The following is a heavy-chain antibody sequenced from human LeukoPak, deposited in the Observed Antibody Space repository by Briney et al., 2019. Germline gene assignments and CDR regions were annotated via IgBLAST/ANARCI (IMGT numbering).Heavy chain of an antibody. CDR2: ISSSGSTI. J-gene: IGHJ6*02. V-gene: IGHV3-11*01. CDR1: GFTFSDYY. Sequence: GSLRLSCAASGFTFSDYYMSWIRQAPGKGLEWVSYISSSGSTIYYADSVKGRFTISRDNAKNSLYLQMNSLRAEDTAVYYCAKKSGYCSSTSCYDYYYGMDVWGQGTTVTVSS. D-gene: IGHD2-2*01. CDR3: AKKSGYCSSTSCYDYYYGMDV.